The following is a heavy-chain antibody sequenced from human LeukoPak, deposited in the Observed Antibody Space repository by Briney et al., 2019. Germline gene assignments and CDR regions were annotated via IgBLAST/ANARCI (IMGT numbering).Heavy chain of an antibody. Sequence: ASVEVSCKASGYTFTSYYMHWVRQAPGQGLEWMGIINPSGGSTSYAQKFQGRVTMTRDTSTSTVYMELSSLRSEDTAVYYCARDLYQVVPAAVSYYYYGMDVWGQGTTVTVSS. CDR2: INPSGGST. J-gene: IGHJ6*02. V-gene: IGHV1-46*01. CDR3: ARDLYQVVPAAVSYYYYGMDV. CDR1: GYTFTSYY. D-gene: IGHD2-2*01.